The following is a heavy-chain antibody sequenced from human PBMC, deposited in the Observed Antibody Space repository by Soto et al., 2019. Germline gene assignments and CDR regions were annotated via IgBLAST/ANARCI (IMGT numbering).Heavy chain of an antibody. J-gene: IGHJ6*02. V-gene: IGHV1-58*01. CDR1: GFTFTSSA. D-gene: IGHD5-12*01. CDR2: IVVGSGNT. CDR3: AADLRIEAAKGFYYYGMDV. Sequence: ASVKVSCKASGFTFTSSAVQWVRQARGQRLEWRGWIVVGSGNTNYAQKFQERVTITRDMSTSTAYMELSSLRSEDTAVYYCAADLRIEAAKGFYYYGMDVWGQGTTVTVSS.